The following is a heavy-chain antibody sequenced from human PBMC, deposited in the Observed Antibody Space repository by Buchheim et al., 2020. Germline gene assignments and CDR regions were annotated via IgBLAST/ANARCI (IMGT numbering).Heavy chain of an antibody. CDR1: GYTFTSYY. D-gene: IGHD4-17*01. Sequence: QVQLVQSGAEVKKPGASVKVSCKASGYTFTSYYMHWVRQAPGQGLEWMGIINPSGGSTSYAQKFQGRVTMTRDTSTSTVFMELSSLRSEDTAVYYCARVDYGDYVDYYYYGMDVWGQGTT. V-gene: IGHV1-46*01. CDR3: ARVDYGDYVDYYYYGMDV. CDR2: INPSGGST. J-gene: IGHJ6*02.